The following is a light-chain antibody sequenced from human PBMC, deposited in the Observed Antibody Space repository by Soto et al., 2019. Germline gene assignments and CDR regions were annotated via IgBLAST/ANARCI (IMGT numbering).Light chain of an antibody. CDR1: QSISSW. V-gene: IGKV1-5*01. CDR3: QQYNSYSWT. Sequence: DIQMTQSPSTLPASVGDIVTITCRASQSISSWLAWYQQKPGKAPKLLIYDASSLESGVPSRFSGSGSGTEFTLTISSLQPDDFATYYCQQYNSYSWTFGQGTKVDI. J-gene: IGKJ1*01. CDR2: DAS.